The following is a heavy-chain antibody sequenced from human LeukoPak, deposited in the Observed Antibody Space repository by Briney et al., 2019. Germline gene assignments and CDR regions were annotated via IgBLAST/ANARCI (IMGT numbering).Heavy chain of an antibody. V-gene: IGHV4-34*01. Sequence: SETLSLTCAVYGGSFSGYYWSWIRQPPGKGLEWIGEINHSGSTNYNPSLKSRVTISVDTSKNQFSLKLSSVTAADTAAHYCRGAPRTGVVYYYYMDVWGKGTTVTVSS. CDR1: GGSFSGYY. CDR2: INHSGST. CDR3: RGAPRTGVVYYYYMDV. D-gene: IGHD3-3*01. J-gene: IGHJ6*03.